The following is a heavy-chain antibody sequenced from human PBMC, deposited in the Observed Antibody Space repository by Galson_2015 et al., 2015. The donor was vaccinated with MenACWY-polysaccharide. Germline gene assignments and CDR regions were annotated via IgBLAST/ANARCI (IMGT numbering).Heavy chain of an antibody. CDR1: GFTFDDYA. CDR2: ISWNSGSI. V-gene: IGHV3-9*01. J-gene: IGHJ4*02. Sequence: SLRLSCAASGFTFDDYAMHWVRQAPGKGLEWVSGISWNSGSIGYADSVKGRFTISRDNAKNSLYLQMNSLRAEDTALYFCAKDGGYCSSTSCPGFDYWGQGTLVTVSS. D-gene: IGHD2-2*01. CDR3: AKDGGYCSSTSCPGFDY.